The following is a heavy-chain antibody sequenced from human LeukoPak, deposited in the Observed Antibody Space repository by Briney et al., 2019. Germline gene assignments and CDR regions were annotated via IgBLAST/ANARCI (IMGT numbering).Heavy chain of an antibody. J-gene: IGHJ2*01. V-gene: IGHV1-18*01. D-gene: IGHD6-6*01. CDR2: ISSYNGNT. CDR1: GYTFTSYG. Sequence: ASVKVSCKASGYTFTSYGISWVRQAPGQGLEWMGWISSYNGNTNYAQKLQGRVTMTTDTSTSTAYMELSRLRSDDTAVYYCARDLPYSSSSMNWYFDLWGRGTLVTVSS. CDR3: ARDLPYSSSSMNWYFDL.